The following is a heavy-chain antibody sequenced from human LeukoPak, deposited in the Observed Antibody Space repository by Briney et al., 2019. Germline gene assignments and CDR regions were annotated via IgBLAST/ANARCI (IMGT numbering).Heavy chain of an antibody. Sequence: SETLSLTCTVSGDSISSYYWSWIRQPPGKGLEWIGYIYYSGSTNYNPSLKSRVTISVDTSKNQFSLTLSSVTAADTAVYFCARHTNRLDAFDIWGQGTMVTVSS. J-gene: IGHJ3*02. V-gene: IGHV4-59*08. D-gene: IGHD3-3*01. CDR3: ARHTNRLDAFDI. CDR2: IYYSGST. CDR1: GDSISSYY.